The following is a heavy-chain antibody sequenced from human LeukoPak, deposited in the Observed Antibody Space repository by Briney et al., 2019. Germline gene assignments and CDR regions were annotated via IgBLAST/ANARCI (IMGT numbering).Heavy chain of an antibody. V-gene: IGHV1-46*01. CDR1: GYSLTNYS. D-gene: IGHD5-12*01. CDR3: ARGAPTTRIGAGRFDY. CDR2: ITPSVGGT. J-gene: IGHJ4*02. Sequence: ASLKVSCKAFGYSLTNYSMHWVRQAPRQRLEWMGEITPSVGGTSYAQKFQGRITVTRDTYTNTVYMDLSSLRSEDTATYYCARGAPTTRIGAGRFDYWGQGSLLTVAS.